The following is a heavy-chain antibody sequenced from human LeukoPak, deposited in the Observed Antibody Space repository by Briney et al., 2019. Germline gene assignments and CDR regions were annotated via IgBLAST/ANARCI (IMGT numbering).Heavy chain of an antibody. V-gene: IGHV4-61*02. CDR1: GGSISSGSYY. Sequence: SETLSLTCTVSGGSISSGSYYWSWIRQPAGKGLEWIGRIYTSGSTNYNPSLKSRVTISVDTSKNQFSLKLSSVTAADTAVYYCARGGLNWNYVDYWGQGTLVTVSS. J-gene: IGHJ4*02. D-gene: IGHD1-20*01. CDR3: ARGGLNWNYVDY. CDR2: IYTSGST.